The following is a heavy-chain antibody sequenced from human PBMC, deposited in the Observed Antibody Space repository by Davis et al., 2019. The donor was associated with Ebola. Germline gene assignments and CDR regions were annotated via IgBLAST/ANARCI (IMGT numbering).Heavy chain of an antibody. D-gene: IGHD4-11*01. J-gene: IGHJ6*02. V-gene: IGHV3-7*01. CDR2: IKQDGSEK. CDR1: GFTFSSYW. Sequence: GESLKISCAASGFTFSSYWMSWVRQAPGKGLEWVANIKQDGSEKYYADSVKGRFTISRDNSKNTLYLQMNSLRAEDTAVYYCAREDYPRGMDVWGQGTTVTVSS. CDR3: AREDYPRGMDV.